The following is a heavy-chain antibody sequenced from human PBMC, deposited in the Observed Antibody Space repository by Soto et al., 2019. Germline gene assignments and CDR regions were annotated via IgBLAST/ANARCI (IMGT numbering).Heavy chain of an antibody. J-gene: IGHJ5*02. CDR2: IYYSGST. V-gene: IGHV4-39*01. CDR1: GGSISSSSYY. Sequence: SETLSLTCTVSGGSISSSSYYWGWIRQPPGKGLEWIGSIYYSGSTYYNPSLKSRVTISVDTTKNQFSLMLSSVTAADTAVYYCARQHIRAIFGVGNWFDPWGQGTLVTVSS. CDR3: ARQHIRAIFGVGNWFDP. D-gene: IGHD3-3*01.